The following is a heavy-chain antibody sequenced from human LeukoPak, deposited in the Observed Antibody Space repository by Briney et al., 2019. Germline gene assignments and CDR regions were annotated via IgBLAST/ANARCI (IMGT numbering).Heavy chain of an antibody. CDR2: IYYSGST. D-gene: IGHD2-2*01. J-gene: IGHJ4*02. CDR1: GGSISSGGYS. Sequence: PSETLSLTCAVSGGSISSGGYSWSWIRQPPGKGLEWIGYIYYSGSTNYNPSLKSRVTISVDTSKNQFSLKLSSVTAADTAVYYCTRADCSSTSCDLDYWGQGTLVTVSS. CDR3: TRADCSSTSCDLDY. V-gene: IGHV4-61*08.